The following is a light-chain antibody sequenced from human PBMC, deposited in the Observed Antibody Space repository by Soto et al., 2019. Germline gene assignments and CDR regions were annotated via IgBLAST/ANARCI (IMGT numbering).Light chain of an antibody. J-gene: IGLJ2*01. Sequence: QSALTQPRSVSGFPGQSVTISCTGTSSNIGAYEFVSWYQQHAGKAPKLMIFDVSQRPSGVPDRFSGSKSGNTASLTISGLQAEDGADYYCFSYTGSGLLIFGGGTKLTVL. CDR3: FSYTGSGLLI. CDR2: DVS. V-gene: IGLV2-11*01. CDR1: SSNIGAYEF.